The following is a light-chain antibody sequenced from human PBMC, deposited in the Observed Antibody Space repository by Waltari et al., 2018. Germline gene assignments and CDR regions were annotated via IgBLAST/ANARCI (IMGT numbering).Light chain of an antibody. Sequence: DIVMTQSPDSLAVSLGERATIDCKSSQSVFYRSDKKNYLAWYQHKPGQPPKFLFYWASTRESGVPDRFSASGSWTDFTLTINNLQAEDVAVYYCQQYYRSRTFGQGTKVEIK. CDR1: QSVFYRSDKKNY. V-gene: IGKV4-1*01. CDR3: QQYYRSRT. CDR2: WAS. J-gene: IGKJ1*01.